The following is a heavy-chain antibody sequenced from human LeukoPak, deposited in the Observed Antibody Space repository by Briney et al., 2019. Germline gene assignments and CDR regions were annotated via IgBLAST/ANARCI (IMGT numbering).Heavy chain of an antibody. J-gene: IGHJ4*02. CDR2: IYYSGST. Sequence: PSETLSLTCTVSGGSISSSSYYWGWIRQPPGKGLEWIGSIYYSGSTYYNPSLKSRVTISVDTSKNQFSLKLSSVTAADTAVYYCASVPDYYDSSGDPPLWGQGTLVTVSS. V-gene: IGHV4-39*07. D-gene: IGHD3-22*01. CDR1: GGSISSSSYY. CDR3: ASVPDYYDSSGDPPL.